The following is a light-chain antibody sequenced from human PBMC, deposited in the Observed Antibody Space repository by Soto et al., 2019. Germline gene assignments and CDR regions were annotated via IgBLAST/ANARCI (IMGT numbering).Light chain of an antibody. CDR3: QQYHSYPFT. Sequence: DIQMTQSPSTLSASVGARLSITCRASQSITNWLAWYQQKPGKAPKLLIYKASSLQSEVPSSVSGSASGPEFTLTISGLQPDDFATYYCQQYHSYPFTFGPGTKVDIK. J-gene: IGKJ3*01. V-gene: IGKV1-5*03. CDR2: KAS. CDR1: QSITNW.